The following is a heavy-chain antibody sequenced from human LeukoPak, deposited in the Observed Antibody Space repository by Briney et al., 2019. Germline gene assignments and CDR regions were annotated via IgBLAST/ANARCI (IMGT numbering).Heavy chain of an antibody. CDR3: AVMHRYYDGSGYWVQ. Sequence: GGSLRLSCAASGFTFSSYAMSWVRQAPGKGLEWVSGISTSGGTTSYAESVKGRFTVSRDNPRNTLYMEMNSLRDEDTAVYYCAVMHRYYDGSGYWVQWGQGTLITVSS. CDR2: ISTSGGTT. CDR1: GFTFSSYA. V-gene: IGHV3-23*01. D-gene: IGHD3-22*01. J-gene: IGHJ4*02.